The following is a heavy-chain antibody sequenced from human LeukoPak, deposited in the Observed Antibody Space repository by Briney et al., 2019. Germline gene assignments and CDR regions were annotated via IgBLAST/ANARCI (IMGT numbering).Heavy chain of an antibody. CDR1: GFTFSNFW. V-gene: IGHV3-7*04. J-gene: IGHJ6*03. Sequence: GGSLRLSCAASGFTFSNFWMTWVRQAPGKGLEWVANIKQDGSDKYYVDSVKGRFTISRDNAKNSLYLQMNSLRAEDTAVYYCARGTITSYYDFWSGPPLECYMDVWGKGTTVTVSS. CDR2: IKQDGSDK. D-gene: IGHD3-3*01. CDR3: ARGTITSYYDFWSGPPLECYMDV.